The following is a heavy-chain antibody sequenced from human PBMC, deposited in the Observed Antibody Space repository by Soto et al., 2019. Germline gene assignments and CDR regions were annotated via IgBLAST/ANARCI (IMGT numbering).Heavy chain of an antibody. CDR2: ISYDGGLQ. V-gene: IGHV3-30*03. J-gene: IGHJ4*02. CDR3: VADRGYGHASVPYS. Sequence: QAHLVESGGGVVQPGRSLRLSCAASGFTFTSYGMHWVRQAPGTRLEWVAVISYDGGLQHYADSVKGRFTISRDNSTNMVLLQMNSLRTEDTAVYYWVADRGYGHASVPYSWGQGTLVSVSS. D-gene: IGHD5-18*01. CDR1: GFTFTSYG.